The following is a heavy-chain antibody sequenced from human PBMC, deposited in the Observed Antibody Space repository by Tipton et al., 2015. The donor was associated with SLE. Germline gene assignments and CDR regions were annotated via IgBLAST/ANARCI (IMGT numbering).Heavy chain of an antibody. CDR2: IYSAGSGT. J-gene: IGHJ6*02. Sequence: LSLTCEASGFFLSDYTMNWVRQAPGKGLEWVSIIYSAGSGTDYADSVKGRFTISRDNLKSTLYLQMSSLRVEDTATYYCARGSEVTTRGYYYYGMDVWGQGTTVTVSS. V-gene: IGHV3-23*03. CDR3: ARGSEVTTRGYYYYGMDV. D-gene: IGHD4-11*01. CDR1: GFFLSDYT.